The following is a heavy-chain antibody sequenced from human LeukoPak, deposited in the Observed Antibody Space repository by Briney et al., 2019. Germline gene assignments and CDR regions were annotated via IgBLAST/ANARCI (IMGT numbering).Heavy chain of an antibody. CDR2: INPKSGAT. CDR3: ARDGYYSSSWEDFDY. D-gene: IGHD6-13*01. J-gene: IGHJ4*02. CDR1: GYTFSGHY. V-gene: IGHV1-2*02. Sequence: GASVKVSCKASGYTFSGHYMHWVRLAPAQGLEWMGWINPKSGATNYAQKFQGRVTMTRDTSISTAYMELSRLRSDDTAVYYCARDGYYSSSWEDFDYWGQGTLVTVSS.